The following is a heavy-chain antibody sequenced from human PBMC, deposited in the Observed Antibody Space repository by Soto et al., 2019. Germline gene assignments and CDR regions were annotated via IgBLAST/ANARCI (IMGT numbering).Heavy chain of an antibody. D-gene: IGHD6-19*01. CDR3: ARDLGSSGWPDY. CDR2: ISYDGSNK. CDR1: VFTFSSYA. Sequence: GGSLRLSCAASVFTFSSYAMHWVRQAPGKGLEWVAVISYDGSNKYYADSVKGRFTISRDNSKNTLYLQMNSLRAEDTAVYYCARDLGSSGWPDYWGQGTLVTVSS. J-gene: IGHJ4*02. V-gene: IGHV3-30-3*01.